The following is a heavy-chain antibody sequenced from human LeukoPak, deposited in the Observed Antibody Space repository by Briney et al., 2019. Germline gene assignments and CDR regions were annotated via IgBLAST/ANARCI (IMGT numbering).Heavy chain of an antibody. CDR1: GFSVSSNY. V-gene: IGHV3-66*01. Sequence: GGSLRLSCAASGFSVSSNYMSWVRQAPGKGLEWVSIIYSGGATYYADSVKGRFTISRDNSKNTLYLQMNSLRAEDTAVYYCARDSGVLPYGMDVWGQGTTVTVSS. J-gene: IGHJ6*02. CDR3: ARDSGVLPYGMDV. D-gene: IGHD1-26*01. CDR2: IYSGGAT.